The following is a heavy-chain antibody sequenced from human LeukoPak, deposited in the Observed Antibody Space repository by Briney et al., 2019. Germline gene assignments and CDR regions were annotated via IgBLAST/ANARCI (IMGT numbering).Heavy chain of an antibody. CDR2: IKEDRNVK. V-gene: IGHV3-7*01. D-gene: IGHD1-26*01. Sequence: PGGSLRLSCAASGFTFSSYWMSWARQAPGKGLEWVAIIKEDRNVKYYVDSVKGRFTISRDNAENSLYLQMNSPRAEDTAVYYCAAGRGDYWGQGTLVTVSS. J-gene: IGHJ4*02. CDR1: GFTFSSYW. CDR3: AAGRGDY.